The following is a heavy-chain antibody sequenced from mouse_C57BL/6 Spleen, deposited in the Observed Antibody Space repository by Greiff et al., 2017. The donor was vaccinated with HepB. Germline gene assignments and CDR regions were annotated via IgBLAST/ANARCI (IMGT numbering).Heavy chain of an antibody. CDR1: GFSLTSYG. Sequence: QVQLKQSGPGLVQPSQSLSITCTVSGFSLTSYGVHWVRQSPGKGLEWLGVIWSGGSTDYNAAFISRLSLSKDNSKSQVFFKMNSLQADDTAIYYCARFLRRLYYFDYWGQGTTLTVSS. CDR2: IWSGGST. D-gene: IGHD2-12*01. CDR3: ARFLRRLYYFDY. V-gene: IGHV2-2*01. J-gene: IGHJ2*01.